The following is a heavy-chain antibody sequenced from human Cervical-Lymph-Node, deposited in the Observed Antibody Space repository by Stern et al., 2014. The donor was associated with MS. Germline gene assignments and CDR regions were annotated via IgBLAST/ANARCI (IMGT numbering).Heavy chain of an antibody. Sequence: QVQLVQSGAEVKKPGASVKVSCKTSGESFTTYAMHWVRQAHGQRLEWLGWISAGGDTKYSQKFQDRVTITRDTSASTAYMEVSSLKSEDTAIYYCASAGGWYEPDYWGQGTLVTVSS. J-gene: IGHJ4*02. CDR2: ISAGGDT. CDR3: ASAGGWYEPDY. V-gene: IGHV1-3*01. CDR1: GESFTTYA. D-gene: IGHD6-19*01.